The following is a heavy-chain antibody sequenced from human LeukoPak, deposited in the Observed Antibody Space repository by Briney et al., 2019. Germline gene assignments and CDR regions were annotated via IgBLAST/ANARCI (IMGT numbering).Heavy chain of an antibody. CDR1: GGSFSGYY. CDR2: INHSGST. Sequence: ASETLSLTCAVYGGSFSGYYWSWIRQPPGKGLEWIGEINHSGSTNYNPSLKSRVTMSVDTSKNQFSLKLSSVTAADTAVYYCARLWGDFDYWGQGTLVTVSS. J-gene: IGHJ4*02. D-gene: IGHD3-10*01. V-gene: IGHV4-34*01. CDR3: ARLWGDFDY.